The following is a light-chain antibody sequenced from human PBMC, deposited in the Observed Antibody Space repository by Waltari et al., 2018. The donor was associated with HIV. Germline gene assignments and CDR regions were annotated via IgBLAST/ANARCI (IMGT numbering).Light chain of an antibody. V-gene: IGLV2-14*01. CDR2: EVS. CDR1: SSDVGGYQY. Sequence: QFAPTQPALVSGSPGPPITTSCTGTSSDVGGYQYFPWYLQQPGKAPKLWISEVSNRPSGVSNRFSGTKSGNTASLTISGLQAEDEADYYCSSYTTSSTWVFGGGTKLTVL. CDR3: SSYTTSSTWV. J-gene: IGLJ3*02.